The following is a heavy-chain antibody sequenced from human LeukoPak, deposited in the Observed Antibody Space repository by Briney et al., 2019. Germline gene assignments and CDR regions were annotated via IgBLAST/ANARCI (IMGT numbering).Heavy chain of an antibody. CDR2: ISGSGGST. CDR1: GFTFSSYA. D-gene: IGHD2-15*01. Sequence: GGSLRLSCAASGFTFSSYAMSWVRQAPGEGLEWVSAISGSGGSTYYADSVKGRFTISRDNSKNTLYLQMNSLRAEDTAVYYCVPRSPEYFQHWGQGTLVTVSS. J-gene: IGHJ1*01. V-gene: IGHV3-23*01. CDR3: VPRSPEYFQH.